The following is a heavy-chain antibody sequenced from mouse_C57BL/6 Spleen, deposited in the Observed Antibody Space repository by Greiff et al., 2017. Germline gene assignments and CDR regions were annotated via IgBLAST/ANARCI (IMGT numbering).Heavy chain of an antibody. Sequence: VQLQQSGAELVRPGASVTLSCKASGYTFTDYEMHWVKQTPVHGLEWIGAIDPETGGTAYNQKFKGKAILTADKSSSTAYMELRSPTSEDSAVYYCTTGLYYFDYWGQGTTLTVSS. CDR3: TTGLYYFDY. CDR1: GYTFTDYE. V-gene: IGHV1-15*01. CDR2: IDPETGGT. J-gene: IGHJ2*01. D-gene: IGHD3-3*01.